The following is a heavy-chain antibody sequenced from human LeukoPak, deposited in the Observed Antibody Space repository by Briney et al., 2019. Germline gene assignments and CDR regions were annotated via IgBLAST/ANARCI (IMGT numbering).Heavy chain of an antibody. V-gene: IGHV3-33*01. D-gene: IGHD6-13*01. Sequence: PGRSLRLSCAASGFTFSSYGMHWVRQAPGKGLEWVALIWYDGTNKYYADSVKGRFTISRDNSKNTLYLQMNSLSAEDTALYYCARGLAAAGTAYWGQGTLVTVSS. CDR2: IWYDGTNK. J-gene: IGHJ4*02. CDR3: ARGLAAAGTAY. CDR1: GFTFSSYG.